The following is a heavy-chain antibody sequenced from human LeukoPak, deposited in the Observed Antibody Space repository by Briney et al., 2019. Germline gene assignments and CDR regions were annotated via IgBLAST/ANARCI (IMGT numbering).Heavy chain of an antibody. Sequence: SETLSLTCTVSGGSISSSSYYWGWIRQPPGMGLEWIGSIYYSGSTYYNPSLKSRVTISVDTSKNQFSLKLSSVTAADTAVYYCARLVARGMGYWGQGTLVTVSS. CDR1: GGSISSSSYY. J-gene: IGHJ4*02. CDR3: ARLVARGMGY. V-gene: IGHV4-39*01. D-gene: IGHD2-21*01. CDR2: IYYSGST.